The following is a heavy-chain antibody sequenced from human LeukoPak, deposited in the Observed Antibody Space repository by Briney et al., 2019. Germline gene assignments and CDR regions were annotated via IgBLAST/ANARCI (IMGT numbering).Heavy chain of an antibody. J-gene: IGHJ4*02. CDR3: ARVGDTSGYFYYFDY. V-gene: IGHV4-59*08. CDR1: GGSISSYY. D-gene: IGHD3-22*01. Sequence: SETLSLTCTVSGGSISSYYWSWIRQPPGKGLEWIGYIYYSGSTNYNPSLKRRVSMSMDTSKNQFSLRLSSVTAADTALYYCARVGDTSGYFYYFDYWGQGTLVTVSS. CDR2: IYYSGST.